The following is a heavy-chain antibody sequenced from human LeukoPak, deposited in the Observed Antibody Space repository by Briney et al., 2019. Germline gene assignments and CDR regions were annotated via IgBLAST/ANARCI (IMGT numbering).Heavy chain of an antibody. CDR1: GFIFSKFW. CDR3: IRAMDV. CDR2: IKHDASEK. Sequence: GGSLRLSCAASGFIFSKFWMTWVRQAPGKGLEWVANIKHDASEKYCVASVKGRFTISRDNAKNSVFLQMDSLRAEDTAMYYCIRAMDVWGQGTTVTVSS. J-gene: IGHJ6*02. D-gene: IGHD3-3*02. V-gene: IGHV3-7*03.